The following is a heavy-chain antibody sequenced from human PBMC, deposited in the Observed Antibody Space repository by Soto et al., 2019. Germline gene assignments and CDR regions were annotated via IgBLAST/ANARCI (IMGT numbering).Heavy chain of an antibody. V-gene: IGHV3-23*01. Sequence: GGSLRLSCAGSGFPFSSYAMSWVRQAPEKGLEWVSALSDSGVSPYYADSVKGRFTISRDNSKNTLYLQMDSLRVEDTALYYCAKMTSDSYGRNYGMDVWGQGTTVTVS. J-gene: IGHJ6*02. D-gene: IGHD5-18*01. CDR3: AKMTSDSYGRNYGMDV. CDR2: LSDSGVSP. CDR1: GFPFSSYA.